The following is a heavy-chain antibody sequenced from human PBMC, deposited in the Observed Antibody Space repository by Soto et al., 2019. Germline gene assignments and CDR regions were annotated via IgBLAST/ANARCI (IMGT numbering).Heavy chain of an antibody. V-gene: IGHV1-18*01. CDR1: GYTFTNYG. CDR2: NSAYNGNT. D-gene: IGHD3-22*01. Sequence: QIQLVQSGAEVKKPGASVKVSCKASGYTFTNYGISWVRQAPGQGLEWMGWNSAYNGNTNYAERLQGRVTMTTDTSTSTAYMELRSLRTDDTAVYYCAKDRYYYDSSGYFDWGQGTLVTVSS. J-gene: IGHJ4*02. CDR3: AKDRYYYDSSGYFD.